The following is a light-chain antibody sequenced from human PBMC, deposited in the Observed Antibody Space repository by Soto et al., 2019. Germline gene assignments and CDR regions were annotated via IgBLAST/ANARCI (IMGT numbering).Light chain of an antibody. CDR3: QSYDSSLIGLI. J-gene: IGLJ2*01. Sequence: QSALTQPPSASGSPGQSVTISCTGTSSDVGGYNYVSWYQQHPGKAPKLMIYDVNKRPSGVPDRFSGSKSGNTASLTVSGLQAEDEADYYCQSYDSSLIGLIFGLGTKLTVL. CDR1: SSDVGGYNY. V-gene: IGLV2-8*01. CDR2: DVN.